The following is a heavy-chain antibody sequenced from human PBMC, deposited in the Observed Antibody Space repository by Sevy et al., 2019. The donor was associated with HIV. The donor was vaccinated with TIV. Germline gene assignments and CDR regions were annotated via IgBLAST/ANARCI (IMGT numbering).Heavy chain of an antibody. Sequence: ASVKVSCKASGYTFTGYYMHWVRQAPGQGLEWMGWINPNSGGTNYAQKFQGRVTMTRDTSISTAYMELSRLRSDDTAVYYCARDPHDYLRGVIMLDYWGHGTLVTVSS. CDR1: GYTFTGYY. CDR2: INPNSGGT. D-gene: IGHD3-10*02. J-gene: IGHJ4*01. V-gene: IGHV1-2*02. CDR3: ARDPHDYLRGVIMLDY.